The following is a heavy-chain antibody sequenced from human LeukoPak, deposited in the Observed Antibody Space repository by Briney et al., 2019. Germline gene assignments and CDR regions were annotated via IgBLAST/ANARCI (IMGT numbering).Heavy chain of an antibody. CDR1: GGSISSHY. CDR2: ISYSGST. D-gene: IGHD5-24*01. V-gene: IGHV4-59*08. CDR3: ARRGVEMSAVRPDNWLDP. Sequence: PSETLSLTCSVSGGSISSHYYNWIRQSPGKGLEWIGRISYSGSTNYNPSLQCRVTISIDTSKNQFSLRLTSVTAADTAVYYCARRGVEMSAVRPDNWLDPWGQGTLVTVSS. J-gene: IGHJ5*02.